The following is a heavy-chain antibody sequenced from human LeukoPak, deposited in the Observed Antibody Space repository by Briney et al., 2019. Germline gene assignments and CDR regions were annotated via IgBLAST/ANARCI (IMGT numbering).Heavy chain of an antibody. Sequence: GASVKVSCKASGYTFTDYYMHWVQQAPGKGLEWMGRVDPEDGETIYAEKFQGRVIITADTSTDTAYMELSSLRSEDTAVYYCATATDIVVVPAAILGYYYYMDVWGKGTTVTVSS. V-gene: IGHV1-69-2*01. CDR3: ATATDIVVVPAAILGYYYYMDV. J-gene: IGHJ6*03. CDR2: VDPEDGET. CDR1: GYTFTDYY. D-gene: IGHD2-2*02.